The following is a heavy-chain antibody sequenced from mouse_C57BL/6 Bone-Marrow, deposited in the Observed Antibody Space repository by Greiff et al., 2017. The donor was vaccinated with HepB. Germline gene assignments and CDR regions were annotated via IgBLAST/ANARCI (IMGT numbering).Heavy chain of an antibody. Sequence: DVKLVESGGGLVKPGGSLKLSCAASGFTFSSYAMSWVRQTPEKRLEWVATISDGGSYTYYPDNVKGRFTISRDNAKNNLYLQMSHLKSEDTAMYYCAPITTVVERSSWFAYWGQGTLVTVSA. CDR3: APITTVVERSSWFAY. CDR1: GFTFSSYA. CDR2: ISDGGSYT. D-gene: IGHD1-1*01. J-gene: IGHJ3*01. V-gene: IGHV5-4*03.